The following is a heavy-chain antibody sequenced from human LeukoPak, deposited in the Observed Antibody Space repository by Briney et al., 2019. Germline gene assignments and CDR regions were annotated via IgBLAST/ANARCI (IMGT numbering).Heavy chain of an antibody. Sequence: ASVKVSCKASGCTFSSYAISWVRQAPGQGLEWMGRIIPILGIANYAQKFQGRVTITADKSTSTAYMELSSLRSEDTAVYYCARGSTESGGSALYYYYYMDVWGKGTTVTVSS. J-gene: IGHJ6*03. CDR2: IIPILGIA. V-gene: IGHV1-69*04. CDR3: ARGSTESGGSALYYYYYMDV. CDR1: GCTFSSYA. D-gene: IGHD2-15*01.